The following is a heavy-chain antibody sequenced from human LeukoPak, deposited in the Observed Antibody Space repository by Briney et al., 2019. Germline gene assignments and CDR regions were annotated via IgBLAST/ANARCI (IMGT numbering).Heavy chain of an antibody. Sequence: ASVKVSCKASGYTFTDYSINWVRQAPGQGLEWMGWTDSKTGNPTYAQGFTGRFVFSLDTSVRTAYLQINSLKAEDTAVYYCARDEYAWFGELTHRHYYYYMDVWGKGTTVTISS. CDR3: ARDEYAWFGELTHRHYYYYMDV. CDR2: TDSKTGNP. D-gene: IGHD3-10*01. V-gene: IGHV7-4-1*02. J-gene: IGHJ6*03. CDR1: GYTFTDYS.